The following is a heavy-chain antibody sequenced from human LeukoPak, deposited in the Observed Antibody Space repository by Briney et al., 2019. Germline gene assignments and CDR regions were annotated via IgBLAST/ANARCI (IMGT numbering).Heavy chain of an antibody. V-gene: IGHV1-69*05. D-gene: IGHD1-26*01. CDR1: GCIFSSYA. Sequence: SVKVSCKASGCIFSSYAMSWVRQAPGQGLEWMGWIIPNFGTANYAQKFQGRVTITTDESTSTAYMELSSLRSEDTAVYYCARGMYSGSPGDAFDIWGQGTMVTVSS. CDR2: IIPNFGTA. CDR3: ARGMYSGSPGDAFDI. J-gene: IGHJ3*02.